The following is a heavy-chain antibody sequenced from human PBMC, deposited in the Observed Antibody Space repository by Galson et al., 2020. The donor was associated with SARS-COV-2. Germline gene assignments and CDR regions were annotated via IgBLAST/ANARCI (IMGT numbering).Heavy chain of an antibody. CDR3: ARNIAVPAAMFGFHGYYYYYYMDV. J-gene: IGHJ6*03. D-gene: IGHD2-2*01. CDR1: GGSFSGYY. CDR2: INHSGST. Sequence: SETLSLTCAVYGGSFSGYYWSWIRQPPGKGLEWIGEINHSGSTNYNPSLKSRVTISVDTSKNQFSLKLSSVTAADTAVYYCARNIAVPAAMFGFHGYYYYYYMDVWGKGTTVTVSS. V-gene: IGHV4-34*01.